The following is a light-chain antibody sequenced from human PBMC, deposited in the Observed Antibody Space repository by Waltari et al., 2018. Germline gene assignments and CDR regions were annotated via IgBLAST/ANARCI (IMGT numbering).Light chain of an antibody. J-gene: IGLJ2*01. V-gene: IGLV2-23*02. CDR1: SSDVGSYNL. CDR3: CSYAGSSTFVV. CDR2: EVS. Sequence: QSALTQPASVSGSPGQSLTISCTGTSSDVGSYNLVPWYEQHPGQAPKFMIYEVSKRPSGVSNRFSGSKSGNTASLTISGLQAEDEADYYCCSYAGSSTFVVFGGGTKLTVL.